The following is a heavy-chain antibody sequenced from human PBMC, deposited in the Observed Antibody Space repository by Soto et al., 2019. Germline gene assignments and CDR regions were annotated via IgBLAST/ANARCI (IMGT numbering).Heavy chain of an antibody. CDR1: GFTFSSYG. CDR3: ARMYYYDSSGSDAFDI. Sequence: GGSLSLSCAASGFTFSSYGMHWVRQAPGKGLEWVAVIWYDGSNKYYADSVKGRFTISRDNSKNTLYLQMNSLRAEDTAVYYCARMYYYDSSGSDAFDIWGQGTMVTVSS. D-gene: IGHD3-22*01. CDR2: IWYDGSNK. V-gene: IGHV3-33*01. J-gene: IGHJ3*02.